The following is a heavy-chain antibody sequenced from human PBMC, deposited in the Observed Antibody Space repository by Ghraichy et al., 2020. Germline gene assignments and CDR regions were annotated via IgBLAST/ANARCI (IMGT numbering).Heavy chain of an antibody. CDR1: GGSFSGYY. CDR2: INHSGST. Sequence: ESLNISCAVYGGSFSGYYWSWIRQPPGKGLEWIGEINHSGSTNYNPSLKSRVTISVDTSKNQFSLKLSSVTAADTAVYYCARGGSWFWELLQREVYFDYWGQGTLVTVSS. D-gene: IGHD3-10*01. J-gene: IGHJ4*02. V-gene: IGHV4-34*01. CDR3: ARGGSWFWELLQREVYFDY.